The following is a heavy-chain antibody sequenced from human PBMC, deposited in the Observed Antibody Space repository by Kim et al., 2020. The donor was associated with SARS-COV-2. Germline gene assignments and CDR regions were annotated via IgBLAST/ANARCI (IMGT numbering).Heavy chain of an antibody. Sequence: GGSLRLSCAASGFTFNTYGMHWVRQAPGKGLEWVAGISYDGSNKYYADSVKGRFTISRDNSKNTLYLQMNSLRIEDTAVYYCAKSFSGSYLKYDYWGQGTLVTVSS. D-gene: IGHD1-26*01. CDR3: AKSFSGSYLKYDY. CDR2: ISYDGSNK. CDR1: GFTFNTYG. V-gene: IGHV3-30*18. J-gene: IGHJ4*02.